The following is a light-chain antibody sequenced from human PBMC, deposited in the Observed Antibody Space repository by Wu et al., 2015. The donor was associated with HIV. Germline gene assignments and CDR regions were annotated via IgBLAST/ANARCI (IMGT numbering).Light chain of an antibody. CDR2: DAS. Sequence: EIVLTQSPATLSLSPGERATLSCRASQSVSSNLAWYQQKPGQAPRLLISDASNRATGIPARFSGSGSGTGFTLTISSLEPEDFAVYYCQQRSNGITLARGHVWTL. CDR1: QSVSSN. CDR3: QQRSNGIT. V-gene: IGKV3-11*01. J-gene: IGKJ5*01.